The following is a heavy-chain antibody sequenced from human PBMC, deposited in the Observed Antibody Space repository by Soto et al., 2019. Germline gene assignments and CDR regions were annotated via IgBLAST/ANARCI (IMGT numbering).Heavy chain of an antibody. V-gene: IGHV3-30-3*01. CDR1: GFSISRSA. CDR3: ARDLQAGADYVNWFAP. CDR2: IAYDGSNK. D-gene: IGHD3-16*01. J-gene: IGHJ5*02. Sequence: QVQLVESGGGVVQPGGSLRLSCAASGFSISRSAMHWVRQAPGKGLEWVAVIAYDGSNKWYGDSAKGRFTTSRDNSKNTLYLQMNSLSGEDTAVYYCARDLQAGADYVNWFAPWGQGTLVTVSS.